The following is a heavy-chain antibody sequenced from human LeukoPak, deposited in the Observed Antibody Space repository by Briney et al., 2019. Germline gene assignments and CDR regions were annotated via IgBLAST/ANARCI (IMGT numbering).Heavy chain of an antibody. J-gene: IGHJ4*02. V-gene: IGHV3-9*01. CDR2: ISWNSGSI. Sequence: SLRLSCAASGFTFVDYAMHWVRQAPGKGLEWVSGISWNSGSIGYADSVKGRFTISRDNAKNSLYLQMNSLRAEDTALYYCAKSTLVVVAAPIDYWGQGTLVTVSS. CDR1: GFTFVDYA. CDR3: AKSTLVVVAAPIDY. D-gene: IGHD2-15*01.